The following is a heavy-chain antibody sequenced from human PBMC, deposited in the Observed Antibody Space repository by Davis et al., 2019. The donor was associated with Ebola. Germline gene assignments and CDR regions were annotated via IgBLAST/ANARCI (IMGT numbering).Heavy chain of an antibody. CDR3: AKGWNSGGSCYSPLNY. V-gene: IGHV3-23*01. CDR2: ISSSGGTT. J-gene: IGHJ4*02. Sequence: GESLKISCAASGFTFSSYAMSWVRQAPGKGLEWVSSISSSGGTTYYTDSVKGRFTISRDNSKNTLSLQMNSLRAEDKAVYYCAKGWNSGGSCYSPLNYWGQGTLVTVSS. CDR1: GFTFSSYA. D-gene: IGHD2-15*01.